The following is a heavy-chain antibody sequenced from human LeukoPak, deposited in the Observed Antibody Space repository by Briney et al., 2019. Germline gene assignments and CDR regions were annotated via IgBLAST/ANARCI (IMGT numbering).Heavy chain of an antibody. V-gene: IGHV4-4*07. D-gene: IGHD6-13*01. CDR2: IYTSGST. CDR1: GGSISSYY. Sequence: PSETLSLTCTVSGGSISSYYWSWIRQPAGKGLEWIGRIYTSGSTNYSPSLKSRVTMSVDTSKNQFSLKLSSVTAADTAVYYCARVVSPNRYSSSWYGWFDPWGQGTLVTVSS. CDR3: ARVVSPNRYSSSWYGWFDP. J-gene: IGHJ5*02.